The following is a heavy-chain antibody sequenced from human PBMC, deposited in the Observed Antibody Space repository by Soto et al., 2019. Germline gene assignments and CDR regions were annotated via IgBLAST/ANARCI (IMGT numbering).Heavy chain of an antibody. D-gene: IGHD2-21*02. CDR1: GGSISSYY. CDR3: ASLVVTAHNWIDL. CDR2: IYYSGST. J-gene: IGHJ5*02. V-gene: IGHV4-59*01. Sequence: PSETLSLTCTVSGGSISSYYWSWIRQPPGKGLEWIGYIYYSGSTNYNPSLKSRVTISVDTSKNQFSLKLSSVTAADTAVYYCASLVVTAHNWIDLPGQGTLVTVSS.